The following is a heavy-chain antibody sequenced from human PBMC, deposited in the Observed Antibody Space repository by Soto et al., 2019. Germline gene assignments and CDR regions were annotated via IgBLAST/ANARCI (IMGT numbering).Heavy chain of an antibody. J-gene: IGHJ3*02. CDR3: ASPYYYGSGSYFPGAFDI. CDR1: GYTFTSYA. Sequence: ASVKVSCKASGYTFTSYAMHWVRRAPGQRLEWMGWINAGNGNTKYSQKFQGRVTITRDTSASTAYMELSSLRSEDTAVYYCASPYYYGSGSYFPGAFDIWGQGTMVTVSS. CDR2: INAGNGNT. D-gene: IGHD3-10*01. V-gene: IGHV1-3*01.